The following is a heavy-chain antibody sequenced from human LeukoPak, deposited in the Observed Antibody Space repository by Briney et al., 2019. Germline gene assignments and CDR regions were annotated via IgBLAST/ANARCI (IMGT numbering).Heavy chain of an antibody. J-gene: IGHJ4*02. CDR2: IYYSGST. CDR3: AGHLKYCSSTSCYFAY. CDR1: GGSISSYY. D-gene: IGHD2-2*01. Sequence: SETLSLTCTVSGGSISSYYWSWIRQPPGKGLEWIGYIYYSGSTNYNPSLKSRVTISVDTSKNQFSLKLSSVTAADTAVYDCAGHLKYCSSTSCYFAYWGQGTLVTVSS. V-gene: IGHV4-59*01.